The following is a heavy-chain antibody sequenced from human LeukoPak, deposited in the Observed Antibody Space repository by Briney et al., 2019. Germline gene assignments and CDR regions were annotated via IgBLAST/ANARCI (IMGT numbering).Heavy chain of an antibody. D-gene: IGHD5-18*01. Sequence: ASVKVSCKASGYTFTSYDINWVRQATGQGLEWMGWMNPNSGNTGYAQKFQGRATMTRNTSISTAYMGLSSLRSEDTAVYYCARGLGYSYGYDAFDIWGQGTMVTVSS. CDR1: GYTFTSYD. V-gene: IGHV1-8*01. CDR2: MNPNSGNT. CDR3: ARGLGYSYGYDAFDI. J-gene: IGHJ3*02.